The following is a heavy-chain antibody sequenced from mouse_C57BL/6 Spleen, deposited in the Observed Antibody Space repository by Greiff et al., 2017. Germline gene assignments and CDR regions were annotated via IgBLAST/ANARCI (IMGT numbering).Heavy chain of an antibody. D-gene: IGHD1-1*01. V-gene: IGHV1-50*01. Sequence: QVQLQQPGAELVKPGASVKLSCKASGYTFTSYWMQWVKQRPGQGLEWIGEIDPSDSYTNYNQKFKGKATLTVDPSSSTAYMQLSSLTSEDSAVYYCARSYYYGSSYLAYWGQGTLVTVSA. CDR2: IDPSDSYT. CDR1: GYTFTSYW. CDR3: ARSYYYGSSYLAY. J-gene: IGHJ3*01.